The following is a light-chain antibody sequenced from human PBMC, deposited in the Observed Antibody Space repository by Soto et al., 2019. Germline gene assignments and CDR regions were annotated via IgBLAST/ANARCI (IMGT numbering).Light chain of an antibody. J-gene: IGLJ1*01. CDR1: SSEDGGYKL. CDR2: VVS. Sequence: QSVLTQPASVSASPGRSITIFCPATSSEDGGYKLISWYQQHAGKAPKLMIYVVSNRPSGVSSRFSGHKSGNTASLTISGLQAEDEADYYCGSYTGSIYVFGPGTKVTAL. V-gene: IGLV2-14*01. CDR3: GSYTGSIYV.